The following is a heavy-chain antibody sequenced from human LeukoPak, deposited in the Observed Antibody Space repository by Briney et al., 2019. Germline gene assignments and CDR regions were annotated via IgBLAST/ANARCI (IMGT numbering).Heavy chain of an antibody. Sequence: GGSMRLSCAASGFTCSSYAMSWVRPAPGKGLEWVSAISGSGGSTYYADSVKGRFTISRDNSKNTLYLQMNSLRAEDTAVYYCAKDLKITMVRGFDYWGQGTLVTVSS. J-gene: IGHJ4*02. CDR3: AKDLKITMVRGFDY. CDR2: ISGSGGST. D-gene: IGHD3-10*01. CDR1: GFTCSSYA. V-gene: IGHV3-23*01.